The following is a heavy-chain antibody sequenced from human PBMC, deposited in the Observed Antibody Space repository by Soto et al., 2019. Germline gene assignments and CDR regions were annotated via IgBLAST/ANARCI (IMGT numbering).Heavy chain of an antibody. CDR3: AKIGDYSNWGGDYMDV. Sequence: GGSLRLSCAASGFTFSSYAMSWVRQAPGKGLEWVSAISGSGGSTYYADSVKGRFTISRDNSKNTLYLQMNSLRAEDTAVYYCAKIGDYSNWGGDYMDVWGKGTTVTVSS. CDR2: ISGSGGST. D-gene: IGHD4-4*01. V-gene: IGHV3-23*01. J-gene: IGHJ6*03. CDR1: GFTFSSYA.